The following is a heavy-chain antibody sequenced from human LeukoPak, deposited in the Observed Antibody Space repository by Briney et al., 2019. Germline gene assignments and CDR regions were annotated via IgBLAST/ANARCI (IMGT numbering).Heavy chain of an antibody. V-gene: IGHV3-9*01. CDR1: GFTFDDYA. D-gene: IGHD6-19*01. CDR3: AKASFGSYSSGWYLDY. CDR2: ISWNSGSI. Sequence: GRSLRLSCAASGFTFDDYAMHWVRQAPGEGLEWVSGISWNSGSIGYADSVKGRFTISRDNVKNSLYLQMNSLRAEDTALYYCAKASFGSYSSGWYLDYWGQGTLVTVSS. J-gene: IGHJ4*02.